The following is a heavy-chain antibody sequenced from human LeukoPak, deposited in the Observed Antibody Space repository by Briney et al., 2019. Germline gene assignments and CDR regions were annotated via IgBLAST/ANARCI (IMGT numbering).Heavy chain of an antibody. D-gene: IGHD2-15*01. CDR1: GGSISRYY. CDR2: IYYSGST. CDR3: ARGGSYYYYYGMDV. V-gene: IGHV4-59*01. J-gene: IGHJ6*02. Sequence: TSETLSLTCTVSGGSISRYYWSWIRQPPGKGLEWIGYIYYSGSTNYNPSLKSRVTISVDTSKNQFSLKLSSVTAADTAVYYCARGGSYYYYYGMDVWGQGTTVTVSS.